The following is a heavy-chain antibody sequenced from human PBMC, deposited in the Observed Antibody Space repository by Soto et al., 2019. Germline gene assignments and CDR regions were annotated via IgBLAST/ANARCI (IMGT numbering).Heavy chain of an antibody. D-gene: IGHD3-16*01. V-gene: IGHV3-7*01. J-gene: IGHJ4*02. Sequence: GGSLRLSCAASGLAFSTHWMTWVRQAPGKGLEWVANINQDGTEKYYVDSVKGRFTISRDNAKNSLYLQMNSLTAEDTALYYCATRHNNVPYYVGVFDFWGQGALVTVSS. CDR3: ATRHNNVPYYVGVFDF. CDR1: GLAFSTHW. CDR2: INQDGTEK.